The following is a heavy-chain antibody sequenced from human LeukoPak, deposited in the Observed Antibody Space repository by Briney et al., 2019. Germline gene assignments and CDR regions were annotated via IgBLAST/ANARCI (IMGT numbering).Heavy chain of an antibody. D-gene: IGHD2-2*01. V-gene: IGHV4-39*07. Sequence: SETLSLTFTVSGGSISSSSYYWGWIRQPPGKGLEWIGEINHSGSTNYNPSLKSRVTISVDTSKNQFSLKLSSVTAADTAVYYCARGPKSRVGYCSSTSCPALFDYWGQGTLVTVSS. J-gene: IGHJ4*02. CDR2: INHSGST. CDR1: GGSISSSSYY. CDR3: ARGPKSRVGYCSSTSCPALFDY.